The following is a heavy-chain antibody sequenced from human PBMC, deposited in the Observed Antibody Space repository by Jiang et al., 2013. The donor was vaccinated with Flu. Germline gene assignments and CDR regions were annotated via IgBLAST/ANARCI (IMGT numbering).Heavy chain of an antibody. V-gene: IGHV5-10-1*01. D-gene: IGHD1-26*01. J-gene: IGHJ5*02. CDR2: IDPSDXYT. Sequence: SYWIRLGAPDARKGLEWMGRIDPSDXYTNYSPSFQGHVTISADKSISTAYLQWSSLKASDTAMYYCARHPQVGAHNWFDPWGQGTLVTVSS. CDR1: SYW. CDR3: ARHPQVGAHNWFDP.